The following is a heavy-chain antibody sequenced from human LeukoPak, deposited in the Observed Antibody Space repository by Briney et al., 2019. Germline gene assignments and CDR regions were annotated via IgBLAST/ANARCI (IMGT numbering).Heavy chain of an antibody. V-gene: IGHV3-30*04. CDR3: ARGGYYGSGSYLNY. Sequence: GRSLRLSCAASGFTFSSYAMHWVRQAPGKGLEWVAVISYDGSNKYYADSVKGRFTISRDNSKNTLYLQMNSLRVEDTAVYYCARGGYYGSGSYLNYWGQGTLVTVSS. D-gene: IGHD3-10*01. CDR1: GFTFSSYA. J-gene: IGHJ4*02. CDR2: ISYDGSNK.